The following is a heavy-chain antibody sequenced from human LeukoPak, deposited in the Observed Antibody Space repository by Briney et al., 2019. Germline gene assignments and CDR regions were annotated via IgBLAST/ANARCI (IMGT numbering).Heavy chain of an antibody. J-gene: IGHJ4*02. CDR2: ISSSSYI. Sequence: GGSLRLSCAASGFTFSSYSMNWVRQAPGKGLEWVSSISSSSYIYYADSVKGRFTISRDNAKNSLYLQMNSLRAEDTAVYYCARDSAYHGHDYWGQGTLVTVSS. CDR3: ARDSAYHGHDY. CDR1: GFTFSSYS. V-gene: IGHV3-21*01. D-gene: IGHD2-2*01.